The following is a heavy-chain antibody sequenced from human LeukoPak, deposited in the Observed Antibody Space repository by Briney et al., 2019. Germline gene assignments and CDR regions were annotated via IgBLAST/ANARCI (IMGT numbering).Heavy chain of an antibody. J-gene: IGHJ4*02. Sequence: ASVKVSCKASGYTFTSYDINWVRQATGQGLEWMGWMSPNSGNTGYAQKFQGRVTMTRNTSISTAYMELSSLRSEDTAVYYCARGVYSSGWYWLLTPPPFDYWGQGTLVTVSS. CDR3: ARGVYSSGWYWLLTPPPFDY. D-gene: IGHD6-19*01. V-gene: IGHV1-8*01. CDR2: MSPNSGNT. CDR1: GYTFTSYD.